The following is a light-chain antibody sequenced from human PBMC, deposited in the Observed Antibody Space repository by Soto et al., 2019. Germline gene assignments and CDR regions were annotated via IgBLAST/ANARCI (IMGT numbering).Light chain of an antibody. V-gene: IGKV3-11*01. CDR2: DAS. CDR1: RSVSSY. J-gene: IGKJ5*01. Sequence: EIVLTQSPATLSLSPGESATLSCRATRSVSSYLAWYQQKPGQAPRLLIYDASSMPTDIPARFSGSGSGTDFTLTISSLEPEDCALYYCQQRSNWPITFGQGTRLEIK. CDR3: QQRSNWPIT.